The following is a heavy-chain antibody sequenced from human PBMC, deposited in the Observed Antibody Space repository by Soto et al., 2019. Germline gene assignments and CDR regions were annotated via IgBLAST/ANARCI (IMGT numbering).Heavy chain of an antibody. J-gene: IGHJ2*01. CDR3: ARRYCSGGSGYRHWYVEL. CDR2: LYDSGST. CDR1: GGSISSSSYY. V-gene: IGHV4-39*01. D-gene: IGHD2-15*01. Sequence: QLQLQESGPGLVKPSETLSLTCTVSGGSISSSSYYWGWIRQPPGKGQAWMRSLYDSGSTHYNPSLNSRVTISGDTSKNQCSLKQSSVTAADTAVYYRARRYCSGGSGYRHWYVELWGRGTLVTVAS.